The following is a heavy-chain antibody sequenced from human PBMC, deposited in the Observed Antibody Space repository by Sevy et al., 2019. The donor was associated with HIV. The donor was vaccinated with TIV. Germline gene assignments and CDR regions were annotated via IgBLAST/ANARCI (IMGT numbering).Heavy chain of an antibody. Sequence: GGSLRLSCAVSGFTFSSYEMNWVRQAPGKGLEWVSYIGSLGSPINYADSVKGRITISRDNAKNSLYLQMNSLRAEDTAVYYCVRVVIETAVYGMDVWGQGSTVTVSS. V-gene: IGHV3-48*03. CDR2: IGSLGSPI. J-gene: IGHJ6*02. CDR3: VRVVIETAVYGMDV. CDR1: GFTFSSYE.